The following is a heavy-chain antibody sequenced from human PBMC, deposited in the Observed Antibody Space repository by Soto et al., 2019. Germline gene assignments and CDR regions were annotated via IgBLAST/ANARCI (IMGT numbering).Heavy chain of an antibody. D-gene: IGHD5-18*01. CDR2: IYSGGST. J-gene: IGHJ3*02. V-gene: IGHV3-66*01. Sequence: GGSLRLSCAASGFTVSSNYMSWVRQAPGKGLEWVSVIYSGGSTYYADSGKGRFTISRDNSKKTLYLQMNSLRAEDTAVYYCARAPGVDTAMAHFGGDAFDIWGQGTMVTVSS. CDR3: ARAPGVDTAMAHFGGDAFDI. CDR1: GFTVSSNY.